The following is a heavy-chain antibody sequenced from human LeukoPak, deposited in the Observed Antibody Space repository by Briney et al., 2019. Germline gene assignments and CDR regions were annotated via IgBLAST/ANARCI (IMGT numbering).Heavy chain of an antibody. CDR3: ARGSGNSFDY. D-gene: IGHD3-10*01. CDR2: ISSSSSYI. CDR1: GFTFSSYS. J-gene: IGHJ4*02. V-gene: IGHV3-21*01. Sequence: TGGSLRLSCAASGFTFSSYSMNWVRQAPGKGLEWVSSISSSSSYIYYADSVKGRFTISRDNAKNSLYLQMNSLRAEDTAVYYCARGSGNSFDYWGQGALVTVSS.